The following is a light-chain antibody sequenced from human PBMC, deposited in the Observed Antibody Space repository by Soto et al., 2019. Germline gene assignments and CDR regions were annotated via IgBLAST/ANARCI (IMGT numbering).Light chain of an antibody. Sequence: DIEMTQSPSTLSASVGDRVTITCRASQTISTWLAWYQQKPGKAPKLLIYKAFSLESGVPSRFSGSGSGIEFTLTISSLQPDDLATYYCQQYNSYPYTFGQGTKLEIK. J-gene: IGKJ2*01. CDR3: QQYNSYPYT. CDR1: QTISTW. CDR2: KAF. V-gene: IGKV1-5*03.